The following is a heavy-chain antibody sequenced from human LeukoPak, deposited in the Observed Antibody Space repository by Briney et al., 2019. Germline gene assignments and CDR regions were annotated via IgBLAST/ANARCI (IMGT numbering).Heavy chain of an antibody. CDR1: GGSISSYY. J-gene: IGHJ4*02. V-gene: IGHV4-39*07. CDR3: ARVQNYGYFDY. D-gene: IGHD3-10*01. Sequence: SETLSLTCTVSGGSISSYYWGWIRQPPGKGLEWIGSIYYSGSTYYNPSLKSRVTISVDTSKNQFSLKLSSVTAADTAVYYCARVQNYGYFDYWGQGTLVTVSS. CDR2: IYYSGST.